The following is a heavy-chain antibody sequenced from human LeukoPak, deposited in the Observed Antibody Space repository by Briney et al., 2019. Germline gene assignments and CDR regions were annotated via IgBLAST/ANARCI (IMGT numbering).Heavy chain of an antibody. CDR1: GYTFTRYD. CDR3: ARITMVRGVIGY. CDR2: MNPNSGNT. Sequence: ASVKVSCKASGYTFTRYDINWVRQATGQGGEWMGWMNPNSGNTGYAQKFQGRVTMTRNTSISTAYMELSSLRSEDTAVYYCARITMVRGVIGYWGQGTLVTVSS. V-gene: IGHV1-8*01. J-gene: IGHJ4*02. D-gene: IGHD3-10*01.